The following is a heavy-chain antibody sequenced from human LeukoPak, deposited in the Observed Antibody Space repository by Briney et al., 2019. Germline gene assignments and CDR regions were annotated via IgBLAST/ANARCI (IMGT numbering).Heavy chain of an antibody. Sequence: PGGSLRLSCVASGFTFRNYAMSWVRQAPGKGLESVSTISGSASDTHYADSVKGRFTISRDNAKNTLYLQMNSLRAEDTAVYYCARVYYDSSGYYYFDYWGQGTLVTVSS. CDR2: ISGSASDT. V-gene: IGHV3-23*01. D-gene: IGHD3-22*01. CDR3: ARVYYDSSGYYYFDY. J-gene: IGHJ4*02. CDR1: GFTFRNYA.